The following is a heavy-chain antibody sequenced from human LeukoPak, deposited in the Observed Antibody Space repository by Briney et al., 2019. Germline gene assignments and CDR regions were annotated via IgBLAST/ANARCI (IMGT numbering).Heavy chain of an antibody. CDR1: GGSFSGYY. J-gene: IGHJ4*02. V-gene: IGHV4-34*01. D-gene: IGHD3-3*01. CDR3: ARVGGITIFGVVTKGFDY. Sequence: SETLSLTCAVYGGSFSGYYWSWIRQPPGKGLGWIGEINHSGSTNYNPSLKSRVTISVDTSKNQFSLKLSSVTAADTAVYYCARVGGITIFGVVTKGFDYWGQGTLVTVSS. CDR2: INHSGST.